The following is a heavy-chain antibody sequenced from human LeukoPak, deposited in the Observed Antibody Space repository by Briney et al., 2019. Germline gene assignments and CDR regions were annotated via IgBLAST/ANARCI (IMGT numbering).Heavy chain of an antibody. V-gene: IGHV1-18*01. D-gene: IGHD3-16*01. CDR2: ISAYNGNT. Sequence: GASVKVSCKASGYTFTSYGISWVRQAPGQGLEWMGWISAYNGNTNYAQKLQGRVTMTTDTSTSTAYMELRSLRSDDTAVYYCARDPNYDYVWGSPTPLDYWGQGTLVTVSS. J-gene: IGHJ4*02. CDR1: GYTFTSYG. CDR3: ARDPNYDYVWGSPTPLDY.